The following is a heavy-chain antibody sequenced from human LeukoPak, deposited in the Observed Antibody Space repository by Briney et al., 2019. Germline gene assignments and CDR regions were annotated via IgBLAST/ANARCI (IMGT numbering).Heavy chain of an antibody. V-gene: IGHV4-4*02. D-gene: IGHD2-2*01. CDR2: IYHTGSI. Sequence: SETLSLTCAVSGGSISTSNWWNWVRQPPGMGLEWIGEIYHTGSIHYNASLKSRLTISLDNFNNQFSLKLTSVNAADTAMYYCARATGAVPVRGWAFDIWGQGTMVTAAS. CDR1: GGSISTSNW. J-gene: IGHJ3*02. CDR3: ARATGAVPVRGWAFDI.